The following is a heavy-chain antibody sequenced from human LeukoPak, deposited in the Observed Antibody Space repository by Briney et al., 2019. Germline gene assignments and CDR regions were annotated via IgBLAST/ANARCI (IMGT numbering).Heavy chain of an antibody. CDR1: GYSFTSDW. J-gene: IGHJ4*02. Sequence: GVSLKISCKGSGYSFTSDWFGWVRQMPGKGLEWMGIIYPGDSDTRYSPPFQGQVSISADKSISTAYLQWSSLKVSDTAMYYCARWVDSSGYVDYWGQGTLVTVSS. D-gene: IGHD3-22*01. V-gene: IGHV5-51*01. CDR3: ARWVDSSGYVDY. CDR2: IYPGDSDT.